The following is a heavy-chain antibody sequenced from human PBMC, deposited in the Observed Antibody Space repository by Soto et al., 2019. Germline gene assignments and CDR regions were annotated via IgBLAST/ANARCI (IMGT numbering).Heavy chain of an antibody. CDR1: ALTITDDY. D-gene: IGHD3-10*01. CDR2: VSSEGTTT. CDR3: ARDLEGSGSHWLGYNYYAMDV. Sequence: GGSPRLPRPASALTITDDYTTWLRQAPGRGLEWVSYVSSEGTTTYYADAVRDRYSISLDNAKNSVYLQMNSLRADDSGVYYCARDLEGSGSHWLGYNYYAMDVWGQGTTVTVSS. J-gene: IGHJ6*02. V-gene: IGHV3-11*01.